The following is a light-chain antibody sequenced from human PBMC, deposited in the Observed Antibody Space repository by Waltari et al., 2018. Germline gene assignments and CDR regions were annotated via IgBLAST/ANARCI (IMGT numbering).Light chain of an antibody. Sequence: QSALTQPASVSGSPGQSITISCTGTNNDIGSYNLVSLYQQHPGKAPKVIIFEVNKRPSGVSNLFSGSKSGNTASLTVSGLHPEDEADYYCCSYAGTPRVVFGGGTKLTVL. CDR1: NNDIGSYNL. CDR2: EVN. CDR3: CSYAGTPRVV. V-gene: IGLV2-23*02. J-gene: IGLJ2*01.